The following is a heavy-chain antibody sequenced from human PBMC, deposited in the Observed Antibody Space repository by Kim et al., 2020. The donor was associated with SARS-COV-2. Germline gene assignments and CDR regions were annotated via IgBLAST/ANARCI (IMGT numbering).Heavy chain of an antibody. CDR1: GFTFSSYS. V-gene: IGHV3-21*01. CDR2: ISSSSSYI. J-gene: IGHJ3*02. Sequence: GGSLRLSCAASGFTFSSYSMNWVRQAPGKGLEWVSSISSSSSYIYYADSVKGRFTISRDNAKNSLYLQMNSLRAEDTAVYYCARDLFPSITMIVPWHAFDIWGQGTMVTVSS. CDR3: ARDLFPSITMIVPWHAFDI. D-gene: IGHD3-22*01.